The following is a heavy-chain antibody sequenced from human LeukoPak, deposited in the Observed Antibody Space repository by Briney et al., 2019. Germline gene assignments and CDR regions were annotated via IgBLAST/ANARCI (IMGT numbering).Heavy chain of an antibody. V-gene: IGHV4-34*01. CDR3: ARLRIAAAGGEVWFDP. D-gene: IGHD6-13*01. J-gene: IGHJ5*02. Sequence: PSETLSLTCAVSGVSFSGYYWSWIRQSPEKGLEWIGEINHSAYTNYNPSLKSRVTISLDTSKTQFSLKLLSATAADTAVYYCARLRIAAAGGEVWFDPWGQGTLVTVSS. CDR2: INHSAYT. CDR1: GVSFSGYY.